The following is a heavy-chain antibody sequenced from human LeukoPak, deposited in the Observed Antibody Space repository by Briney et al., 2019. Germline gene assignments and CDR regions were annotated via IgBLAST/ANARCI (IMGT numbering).Heavy chain of an antibody. Sequence: GGSLRLSCAASGFTFSTYAMSWVRQAPGKGLEWVSAISDSGGDTYYADSVKGRFTISRDNSKNTLYLQMNSLRAEDTAVYYCASPKYYYDSSGYYYYYYGMDVWGQGTTVTVSS. CDR1: GFTFSTYA. J-gene: IGHJ6*02. V-gene: IGHV3-23*01. D-gene: IGHD3-22*01. CDR2: ISDSGGDT. CDR3: ASPKYYYDSSGYYYYYYGMDV.